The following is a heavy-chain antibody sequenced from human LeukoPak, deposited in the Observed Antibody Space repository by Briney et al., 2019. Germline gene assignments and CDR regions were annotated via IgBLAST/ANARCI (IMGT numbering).Heavy chain of an antibody. J-gene: IGHJ4*02. CDR2: IIPIFGTA. Sequence: SVKVSCKASGGTFSSYAISWVRQAPGQGLEWMGGIIPIFGTANYAQKFQGRVTITADESTSTAYMELSSLRSKDTAVYYCALTLDYDYVWGSYRRFDYWGQGTLVTVSS. CDR3: ALTLDYDYVWGSYRRFDY. V-gene: IGHV1-69*13. CDR1: GGTFSSYA. D-gene: IGHD3-16*02.